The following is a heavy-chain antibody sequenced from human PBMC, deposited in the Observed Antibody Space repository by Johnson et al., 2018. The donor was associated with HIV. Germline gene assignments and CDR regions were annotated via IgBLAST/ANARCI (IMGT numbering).Heavy chain of an antibody. D-gene: IGHD3-22*01. Sequence: MLLVESGGGLVQPGRSLRLSCTVSGFTFGDYTMSWVRQAPGKGLEWVGFIRSKAYGGTTEYAASVKGRFTISRDNSKNTLYLQMNSLRAEDTAVYFCARDRRYYDSSGYYHDAFDIWGQGTMVTVSS. CDR2: IRSKAYGGTT. J-gene: IGHJ3*02. V-gene: IGHV3-49*04. CDR1: GFTFGDYT. CDR3: ARDRRYYDSSGYYHDAFDI.